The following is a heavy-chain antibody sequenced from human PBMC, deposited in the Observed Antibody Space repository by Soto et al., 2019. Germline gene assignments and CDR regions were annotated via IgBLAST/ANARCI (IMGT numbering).Heavy chain of an antibody. V-gene: IGHV1-8*01. CDR1: GYTFTSYD. J-gene: IGHJ4*02. Sequence: QVQLVQSGAEVKKPGASVKVSCKASGYTFTSYDINWVRQATGQGLEWMGWMNPKSGNTGYAQKFQGRVTMTRNTSISTAYMELSSLRSEDTAVYYCARVYAVNTAHDYWGQGTLVTVSS. CDR3: ARVYAVNTAHDY. CDR2: MNPKSGNT. D-gene: IGHD4-17*01.